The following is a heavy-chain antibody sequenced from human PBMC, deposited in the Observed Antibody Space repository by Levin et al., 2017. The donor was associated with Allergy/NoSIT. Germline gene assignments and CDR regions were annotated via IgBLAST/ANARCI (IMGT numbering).Heavy chain of an antibody. CDR2: IYWDDDK. Sequence: SGPTLVKPTQTLTLTCTFSGFSLSTSGVGVGWIRQPPGKALEWLALIYWDDDKRYSPSLKSRLTITKDTSKNQVVLTMTNMDPVDTATYYCAHSGQEGDIVVVPAADDAFDIWGQGTMVTVSS. J-gene: IGHJ3*02. D-gene: IGHD2-2*01. V-gene: IGHV2-5*02. CDR1: GFSLSTSGVG. CDR3: AHSGQEGDIVVVPAADDAFDI.